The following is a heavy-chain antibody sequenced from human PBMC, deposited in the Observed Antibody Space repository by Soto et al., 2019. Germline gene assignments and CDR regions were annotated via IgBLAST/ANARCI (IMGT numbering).Heavy chain of an antibody. V-gene: IGHV4-34*02. CDR1: VGSFSGFF. CDR3: ARGQWLPRGEY. J-gene: IGHJ4*02. D-gene: IGHD6-19*01. Sequence: QVQLQQWGAGLLKPSETLSLTCAVHVGSFSGFFWTWIRQPPGKGLEWIGEINHSGSTNYNPSLKSRVTISVDTSENQFSLRLTSVTAADTAVYYCARGQWLPRGEYWGQGTLVTVSS. CDR2: INHSGST.